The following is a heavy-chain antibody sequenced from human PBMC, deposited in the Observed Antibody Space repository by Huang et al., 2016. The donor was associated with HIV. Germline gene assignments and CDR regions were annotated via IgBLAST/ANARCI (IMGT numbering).Heavy chain of an antibody. CDR2: IIPIFGTA. J-gene: IGHJ5*02. CDR1: GGTFSSYA. Sequence: QVLLVQSGAEVRKPGSSVKVSCTAFGGTFSSYAISWVRQAPGQGLEWMGGIIPIFGTARYTQKFRGRVTITVDESTNTGYMELTRLTSEDTAVYYCARTAYSYGFRQGYNWFDPWGQGTPVTVSS. CDR3: ARTAYSYGFRQGYNWFDP. D-gene: IGHD5-18*01. V-gene: IGHV1-69*13.